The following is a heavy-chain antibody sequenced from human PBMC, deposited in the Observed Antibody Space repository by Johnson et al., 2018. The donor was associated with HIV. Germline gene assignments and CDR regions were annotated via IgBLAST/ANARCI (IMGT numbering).Heavy chain of an antibody. CDR2: IKQDGSEK. CDR3: AKESGYLDAFDI. J-gene: IGHJ3*02. V-gene: IGHV3-7*03. Sequence: VQLVESGGGVVRPGGSLRLSCAASGFTFDDYGMSWVRQAPGKGLEWVANIKQDGSEKYYVDSVKGRFTISRDNAKKSVYLQMNSLRAEDTALYYCAKESGYLDAFDIWGQGTMVTVSS. CDR1: GFTFDDYG. D-gene: IGHD3-22*01.